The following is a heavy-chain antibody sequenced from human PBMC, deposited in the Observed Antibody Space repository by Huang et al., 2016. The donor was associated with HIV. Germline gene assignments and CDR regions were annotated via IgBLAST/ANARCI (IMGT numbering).Heavy chain of an antibody. J-gene: IGHJ3*02. CDR2: ISSYNGNT. Sequence: QVQLVQSGAEVKKPGASVKVSCKASGYGFTIYSITWVRQAPGQGLEWMGWISSYNGNTKYAQNLQDRVTMTTDTSTNTAYREVRSLRSDDTAVYYCARQGFGRSDAFDIWGQGTIITVSS. CDR1: GYGFTIYS. V-gene: IGHV1-18*01. D-gene: IGHD3-10*01. CDR3: ARQGFGRSDAFDI.